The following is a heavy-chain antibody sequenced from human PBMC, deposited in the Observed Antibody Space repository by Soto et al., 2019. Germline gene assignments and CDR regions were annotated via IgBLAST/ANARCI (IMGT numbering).Heavy chain of an antibody. J-gene: IGHJ4*02. CDR2: IYYSGST. V-gene: IGHV4-31*03. CDR1: GGSISSGGYY. CDR3: ARSSGGNSDY. D-gene: IGHD2-21*02. Sequence: SETLSLTCTVSGGSISSGGYYWSWIRQHPGKGLEWIGCIYYSGSTYYNPSLKSRVTISLDTSKNQFSLKLSSVTAADTAVYYCARSSGGNSDYWGQGTLVTVSS.